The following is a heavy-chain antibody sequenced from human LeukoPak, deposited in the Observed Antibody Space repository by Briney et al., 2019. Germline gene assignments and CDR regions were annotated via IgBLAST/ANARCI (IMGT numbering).Heavy chain of an antibody. J-gene: IGHJ4*02. Sequence: GASLQISCKASGYSSTSYWIGWLRQMPGKGLEWMGIIYPGDSDTRYSPSFQGHVTISADMSVSTAYVQWSSLKASDTAIYYCASEYCSGGNCYFDYWGQGTLVTVPS. CDR2: IYPGDSDT. CDR1: GYSSTSYW. V-gene: IGHV5-51*01. CDR3: ASEYCSGGNCYFDY. D-gene: IGHD2-15*01.